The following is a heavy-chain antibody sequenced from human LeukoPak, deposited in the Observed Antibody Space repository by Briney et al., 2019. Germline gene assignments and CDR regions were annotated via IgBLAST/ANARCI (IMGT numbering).Heavy chain of an antibody. CDR2: ISYDGSNK. CDR1: GFTFSSYG. J-gene: IGHJ3*02. Sequence: GGSLRLSCAASGFTFSSYGMHWVRQAPGKGLEWVAVISYDGSNKYYADSVKGRFTISRDNSKNTLYLQMGSLRAEDMAFYYCARVGDNDAFDIWGQGTMVTVSS. CDR3: ARVGDNDAFDI. D-gene: IGHD2-21*02. V-gene: IGHV3-30*03.